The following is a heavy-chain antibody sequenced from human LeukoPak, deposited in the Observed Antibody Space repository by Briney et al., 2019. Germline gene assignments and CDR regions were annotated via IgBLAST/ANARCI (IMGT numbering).Heavy chain of an antibody. J-gene: IGHJ4*02. Sequence: GGSLRLSCAASGFTFSNHWMNWVRQAPGKGLEWVSYISSSSSTIYYADSVKGRFTISRDNAKNSLSLQMNSLRAEDTAVYYCIVFAVTGTLGFDYWGQGTLVTVSS. V-gene: IGHV3-48*01. CDR2: ISSSSSTI. CDR3: IVFAVTGTLGFDY. D-gene: IGHD6-19*01. CDR1: GFTFSNHW.